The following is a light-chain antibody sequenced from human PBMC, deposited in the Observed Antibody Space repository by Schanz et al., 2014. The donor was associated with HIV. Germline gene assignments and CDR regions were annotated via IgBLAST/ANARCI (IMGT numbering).Light chain of an antibody. V-gene: IGLV1-44*01. CDR1: SSNIKINA. CDR3: ATWDDSLNGWV. CDR2: ATY. J-gene: IGLJ3*02. Sequence: QSVLTQPPSASGTPGQRVTISCSGSSSNIKINAVHWYQQLPGTGPKLLIYATYNRPSGVPDRFSGSQSGASASLAISGLQSEDEADFYCATWDDSLNGWVFGGGTKLTVL.